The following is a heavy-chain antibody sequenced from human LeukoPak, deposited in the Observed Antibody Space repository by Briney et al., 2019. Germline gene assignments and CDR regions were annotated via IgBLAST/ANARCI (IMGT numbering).Heavy chain of an antibody. J-gene: IGHJ6*02. CDR3: ASYTTTVGKAYYGIDV. D-gene: IGHD4-23*01. V-gene: IGHV4-34*01. CDR2: INHSGST. Sequence: SETLSLTCAVYGGSFSGYYWSWIRQPPGKGLEGIGEINHSGSTNYNPSLKSRVTISVDTSKNQFSLKLSSVTAADTAVYYCASYTTTVGKAYYGIDVWGQGTTVTVSS. CDR1: GGSFSGYY.